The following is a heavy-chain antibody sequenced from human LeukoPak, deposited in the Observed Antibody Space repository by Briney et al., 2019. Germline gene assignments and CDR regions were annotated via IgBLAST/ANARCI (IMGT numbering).Heavy chain of an antibody. CDR1: GYTSIGHY. Sequence: ASVKVSCKASGYTSIGHYMHWVRQAPGQGPEWMGWINPNSGGTKYAQKFQGWVTMTRDTSITTAYMEVSRLRSDDTAVYYCARAVAAPGGLDYWGQGTLVTVSS. D-gene: IGHD6-19*01. V-gene: IGHV1-2*04. CDR3: ARAVAAPGGLDY. J-gene: IGHJ4*02. CDR2: INPNSGGT.